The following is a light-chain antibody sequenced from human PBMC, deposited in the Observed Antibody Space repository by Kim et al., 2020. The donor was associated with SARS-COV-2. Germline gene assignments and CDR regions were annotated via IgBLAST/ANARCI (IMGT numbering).Light chain of an antibody. J-gene: IGLJ3*02. CDR1: SSNIGSNT. CDR3: AAWDDSLNGV. Sequence: PGQRGTSSCSGSSSNIGSNTVNWYQQLPGTAPKLLIYSNNQRPSGVPDRFSGSKSGTSASLAISGLQSEDEADYYCAAWDDSLNGVFGGGTQLTVL. CDR2: SNN. V-gene: IGLV1-44*01.